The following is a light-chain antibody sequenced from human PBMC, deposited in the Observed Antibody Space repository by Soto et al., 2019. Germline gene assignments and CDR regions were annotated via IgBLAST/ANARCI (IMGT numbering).Light chain of an antibody. CDR1: NGTVTSGHY. J-gene: IGLJ3*02. Sequence: QAVVTQEPSLTVSPGGTVTLTCGSSNGTVTSGHYPYWFQQKPGQAPRTLIYDTTNKHSWTPARFSGSLLGGKAALTLSGAQPEDEAEYYCLLSYSGARWVFGGGTKLTVL. V-gene: IGLV7-46*01. CDR2: DTT. CDR3: LLSYSGARWV.